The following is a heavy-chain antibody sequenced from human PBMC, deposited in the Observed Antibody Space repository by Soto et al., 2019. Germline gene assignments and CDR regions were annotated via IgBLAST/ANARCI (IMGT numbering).Heavy chain of an antibody. CDR2: INPNSGGT. CDR1: GYTFTGHY. J-gene: IGHJ4*02. CDR3: ASSPVWSGYYSSVGYFDY. V-gene: IGHV1-2*02. Sequence: GASVKVSCKASGYTFTGHYMHWVRQAPGQGLEWMGWINPNSGGTNYAQKFQGRVTMTRDTSISTAYMELSRLRSDDTAVYYCASSPVWSGYYSSVGYFDYWGQGTLVTVSS. D-gene: IGHD3-3*01.